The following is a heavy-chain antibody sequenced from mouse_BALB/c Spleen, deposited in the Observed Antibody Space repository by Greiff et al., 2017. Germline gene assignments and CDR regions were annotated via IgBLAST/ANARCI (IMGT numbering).Heavy chain of an antibody. CDR3: VREGNYRFLFDY. J-gene: IGHJ2*01. V-gene: IGHV10S3*01. Sequence: GGGLVQPKGSLKLSCAASGFTFNTIAMNWVRQAPGKGLEWVARIRTKSNNYATYYADSVKDRFTISRDDSQRMLYLQMNNLKTEDTAMYYCVREGNYRFLFDYWGQGTTLTVSS. D-gene: IGHD2-14*01. CDR2: IRTKSNNYAT. CDR1: GFTFNTIA.